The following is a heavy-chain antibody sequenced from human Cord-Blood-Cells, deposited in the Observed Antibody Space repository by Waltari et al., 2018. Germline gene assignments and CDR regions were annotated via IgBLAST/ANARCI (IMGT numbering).Heavy chain of an antibody. V-gene: IGHV3-49*03. Sequence: EVQLVESGGGLVQPGRSLRLSCTASGFTFGDYAMSWFRQAPGKGLEGVGFIRRQAYGGTTEYAASVKGRFTISRDDSQSIAYLQMNSLKTEDTAVYYCTSEIEPLGGSYQGFDYWGQGTLVTVSS. CDR3: TSEIEPLGGSYQGFDY. D-gene: IGHD1-26*01. J-gene: IGHJ4*02. CDR2: IRRQAYGGTT. CDR1: GFTFGDYA.